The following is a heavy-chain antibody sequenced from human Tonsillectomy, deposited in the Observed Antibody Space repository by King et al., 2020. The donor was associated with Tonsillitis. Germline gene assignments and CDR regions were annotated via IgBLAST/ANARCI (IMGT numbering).Heavy chain of an antibody. Sequence: EVQLVESGGGLVQPGRSLRLSCAASGFSFDDYAMHWVRHAPGKGLEWVSGISWNSGSIGYADSVKGRFTISRDNAKNSLYLQMNSLRAEDTALYYCAKDTLQWLCPGTNWFDPWGQGTLVTVSS. CDR2: ISWNSGSI. D-gene: IGHD1/OR15-1a*01. J-gene: IGHJ5*02. V-gene: IGHV3-9*01. CDR3: AKDTLQWLCPGTNWFDP. CDR1: GFSFDDYA.